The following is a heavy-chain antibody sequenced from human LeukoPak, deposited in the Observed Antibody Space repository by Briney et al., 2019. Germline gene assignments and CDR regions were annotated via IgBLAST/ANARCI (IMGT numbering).Heavy chain of an antibody. CDR2: ISAYNGNT. D-gene: IGHD3-16*02. J-gene: IGHJ4*02. V-gene: IGHV1-18*01. Sequence: ASAKVSCKASGYTFTSYGISWVRQAPGQGLEWMGWISAYNGNTNYAQKLQGRVTMTTDTSTSTAYMELRSLRSDDTAVYYCAREGGGGYYDYIWGSYPAYYFDYWGQGTLVTVSS. CDR3: AREGGGGYYDYIWGSYPAYYFDY. CDR1: GYTFTSYG.